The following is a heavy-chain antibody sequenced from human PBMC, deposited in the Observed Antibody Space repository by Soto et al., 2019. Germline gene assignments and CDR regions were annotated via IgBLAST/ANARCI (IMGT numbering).Heavy chain of an antibody. CDR2: ISSIFGKI. J-gene: IGHJ6*02. D-gene: IGHD1-1*01. V-gene: IGHV3-23*01. CDR1: GFTFNNYA. CDR3: EKDRSAIPTYGVDV. Sequence: GGSLRLSCAASGFTFNNYAMIWVRQAPVDGLEFVSGISSIFGKIYYADSVKGRFTISRYISKSTLYLQMNSLRAYYTAVYHCEKDRSAIPTYGVDVWGQGTTVTVSS.